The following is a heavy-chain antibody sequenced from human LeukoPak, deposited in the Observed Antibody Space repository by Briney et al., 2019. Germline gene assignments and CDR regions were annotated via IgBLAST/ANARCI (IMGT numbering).Heavy chain of an antibody. Sequence: GGSLRLSCAASGFTFSDYSMSWIRQAPGKGLEWISYISSSSTYANYVDSVKGRFTIFRDNARNSLFLQTNSLRAEDTAVYYCARARRSVVNEMDFDYWGQGTLVTVSS. CDR3: ARARRSVVNEMDFDY. D-gene: IGHD4-23*01. CDR1: GFTFSDYS. J-gene: IGHJ4*02. CDR2: ISSSSTYA. V-gene: IGHV3-11*05.